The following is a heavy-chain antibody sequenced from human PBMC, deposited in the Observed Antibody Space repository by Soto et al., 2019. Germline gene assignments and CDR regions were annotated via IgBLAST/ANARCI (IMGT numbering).Heavy chain of an antibody. D-gene: IGHD2-8*01. CDR1: GGSISSGGYY. CDR2: IYYSGST. J-gene: IGHJ5*02. V-gene: IGHV4-31*03. CDR3: ARGVAPMVYAIRGAWFDP. Sequence: SETLSLTCTVSGGSISSGGYYWSWIRQHPGKGLEWIGYIYYSGSTYYNPSLKSRVTISVDTSKNQFSLKLSSVTAADTAVYYCARGVAPMVYAIRGAWFDPWGQGTLVTVS.